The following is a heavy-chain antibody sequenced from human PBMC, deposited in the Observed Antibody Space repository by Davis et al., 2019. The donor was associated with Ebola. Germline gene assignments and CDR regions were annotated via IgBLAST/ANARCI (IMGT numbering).Heavy chain of an antibody. CDR2: MSGDSLYT. Sequence: GESLKISCAASGFTFSDYYMSWIRQAPGKGLEWVSYMSGDSLYTNYADSVKGRFTISRDNAKNSLFLQMNSLRAEDTALYYCAKVKYYSTWRGGFDYWGQGTPVTVSS. V-gene: IGHV3-11*05. CDR1: GFTFSDYY. CDR3: AKVKYYSTWRGGFDY. J-gene: IGHJ4*02. D-gene: IGHD6-13*01.